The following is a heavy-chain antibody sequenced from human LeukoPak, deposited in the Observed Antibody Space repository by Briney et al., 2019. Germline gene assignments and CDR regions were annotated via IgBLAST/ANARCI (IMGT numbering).Heavy chain of an antibody. V-gene: IGHV4-34*01. Sequence: SETLSLTCAVFGGSFSGNYWSYIRQPPGKGLEWIGEINHSGSTNYNPSLKSRVTISVDTSKNQFSLMPTSVTAADTAVYYCARGSTTVPHYFDYWGQGTLVTVSS. J-gene: IGHJ4*02. CDR2: INHSGST. CDR3: ARGSTTVPHYFDY. D-gene: IGHD4-17*01. CDR1: GGSFSGNY.